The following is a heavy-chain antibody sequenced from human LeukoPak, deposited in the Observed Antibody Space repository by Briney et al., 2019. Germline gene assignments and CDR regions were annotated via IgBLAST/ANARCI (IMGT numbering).Heavy chain of an antibody. CDR3: ARGLGGFGEPLAFDY. V-gene: IGHV3-48*02. D-gene: IGHD3-10*01. J-gene: IGHJ4*02. Sequence: GGSLRLSCAASGFTFSSYSMNWVRQAPGKGLAWVSYISSSSSTIYYADSVKGRFTISRDNAKNSLYLQMNSLRDEDTAVYYCARGLGGFGEPLAFDYWGQGTLVTVSS. CDR2: ISSSSSTI. CDR1: GFTFSSYS.